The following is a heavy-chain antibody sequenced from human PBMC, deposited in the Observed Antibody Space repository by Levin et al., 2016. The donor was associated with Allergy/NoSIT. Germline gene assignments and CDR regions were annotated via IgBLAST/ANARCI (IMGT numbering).Heavy chain of an antibody. CDR1: GGTFSSYA. CDR3: ARRYSSSWDYYYYYGMDV. J-gene: IGHJ6*02. V-gene: IGHV1-69*10. Sequence: SVKVSCKASGGTFSSYAISWVRQAPGQGLEWMGGIIPIFGIANYAQKFQGRVTITADKSTSTAYMELSSLRSEDTAVYYCARRYSSSWDYYYYYGMDVWGQGTTVTVSS. D-gene: IGHD6-6*01. CDR2: IIPIFGIA.